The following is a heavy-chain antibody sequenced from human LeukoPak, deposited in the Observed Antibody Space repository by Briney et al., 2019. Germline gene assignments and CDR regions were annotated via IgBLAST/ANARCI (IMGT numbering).Heavy chain of an antibody. CDR3: ARVAGGNSDYFDY. D-gene: IGHD4-23*01. CDR2: IFHSGSN. CDR1: GYSISSDYY. V-gene: IGHV4-38-2*01. J-gene: IGHJ4*02. Sequence: SSETLSLTCAVSGYSISSDYYWGWIRQPPGKGLEWIGSIFHSGSNHYNPSLKSRVTISLDASKNQFSLKLSSVTAAGTAVYYCARVAGGNSDYFDYCGQGTLVTVSS.